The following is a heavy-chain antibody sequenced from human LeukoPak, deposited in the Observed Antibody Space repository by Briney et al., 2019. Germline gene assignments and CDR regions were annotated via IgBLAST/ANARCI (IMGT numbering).Heavy chain of an antibody. Sequence: GGSLRLSCAASGFTVSSNYMSWVRQAPGKGLEWVSVIYSGGSTYYADSVKGRFTISRDNSKNTLYLQMNSLRAEDTAVYYCARSYGGYDFGYYYYYTDVWGKGTTVTVSS. V-gene: IGHV3-53*01. D-gene: IGHD5-12*01. J-gene: IGHJ6*03. CDR1: GFTVSSNY. CDR3: ARSYGGYDFGYYYYYTDV. CDR2: IYSGGST.